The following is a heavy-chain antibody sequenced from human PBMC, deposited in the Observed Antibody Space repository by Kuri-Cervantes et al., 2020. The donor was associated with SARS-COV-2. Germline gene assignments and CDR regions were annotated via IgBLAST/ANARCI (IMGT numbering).Heavy chain of an antibody. CDR2: ISSNGGNT. D-gene: IGHD2-2*02. Sequence: GESLKISCSASGFTFSSYAMHWVRQAPGKGLEYVSAISSNGGNTYYADSVKGRFTISRDNSKNTLYLQMSSLRAEDTAVYYCVKGYCSSTSCYRGGYWGQGTLVTVSS. CDR3: VKGYCSSTSCYRGGY. CDR1: GFTFSSYA. V-gene: IGHV3-64D*08. J-gene: IGHJ4*02.